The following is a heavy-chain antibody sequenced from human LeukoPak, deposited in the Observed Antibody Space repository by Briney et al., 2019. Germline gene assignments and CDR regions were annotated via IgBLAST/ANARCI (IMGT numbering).Heavy chain of an antibody. V-gene: IGHV4-59*01. Sequence: SETLSLTCTVSGGSISSYYWSWIRQPPGKGLEWIGYIYYSGSTNYNPSLKSRVTISVGTSKNQFSLKLSSVTAADTAVYYCARSIDFWSGGNYYYMDVWGKGTTVTVSS. CDR1: GGSISSYY. D-gene: IGHD3-3*01. CDR2: IYYSGST. CDR3: ARSIDFWSGGNYYYMDV. J-gene: IGHJ6*03.